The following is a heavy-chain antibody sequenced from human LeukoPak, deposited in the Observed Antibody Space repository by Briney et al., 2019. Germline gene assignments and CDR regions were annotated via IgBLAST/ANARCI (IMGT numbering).Heavy chain of an antibody. V-gene: IGHV4-61*02. CDR2: MYTSGRT. J-gene: IGHJ3*02. D-gene: IGHD1-20*01. CDR1: GGSVSSGTYY. Sequence: TSQTLSLTCTVAGGSVSSGTYYWNWIRQPAEKGLEWIGRMYTSGRTNYNPSLKSRVTISVDTSKSHFSLKLTSVTAADTAVYYCASQTLTDDAFDIWGQGTMVTVSS. CDR3: ASQTLTDDAFDI.